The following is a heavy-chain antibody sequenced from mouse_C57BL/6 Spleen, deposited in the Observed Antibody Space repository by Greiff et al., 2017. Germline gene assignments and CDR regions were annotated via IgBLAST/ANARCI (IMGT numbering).Heavy chain of an antibody. D-gene: IGHD2-2*01. CDR1: GYTFTDYY. CDR3: ARVYGYDPYFDY. J-gene: IGHJ2*01. CDR2: INPNNGGT. V-gene: IGHV1-26*01. Sequence: VQLQQSGPELVKPGASVKISCKASGYTFTDYYMNWVKQSHGKSLEWIGDINPNNGGTSYNQKFKGKATLTVDKSSSTAYMELRSLTSEDSAVYYCARVYGYDPYFDYWGQGTTLTVSS.